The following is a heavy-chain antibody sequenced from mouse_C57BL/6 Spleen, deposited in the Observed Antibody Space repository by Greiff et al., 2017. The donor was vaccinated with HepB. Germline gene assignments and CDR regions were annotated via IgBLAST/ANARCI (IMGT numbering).Heavy chain of an antibody. CDR1: GYSFTDYN. CDR3: ARRYYGSSYGYFDY. V-gene: IGHV1-39*01. D-gene: IGHD1-1*01. J-gene: IGHJ2*01. CDR2: INPNYGTT. Sequence: VQLQQSGPELVKPGASVKTSCKASGYSFTDYNMNWVKQSNGKSLEWIGVINPNYGTTSYNQKFKGKATLTVDQSSSTAYMQLNSLTSEDSAVYYCARRYYGSSYGYFDYWGQGTTLTVSS.